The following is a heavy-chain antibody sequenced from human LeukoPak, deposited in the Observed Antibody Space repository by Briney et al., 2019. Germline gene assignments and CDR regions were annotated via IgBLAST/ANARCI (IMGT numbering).Heavy chain of an antibody. CDR3: ATSMVAYYYYYGMDV. CDR2: FDLEDGET. D-gene: IGHD4/OR15-4a*01. J-gene: IGHJ6*02. Sequence: ASVTVSCKVSGYTLTELSMHWVRQAPGKGLEWMGGFDLEDGETIYAQKFQGRVTMTEDTSTDTAYMELSSLRSEDTAVYYCATSMVAYYYYYGMDVWGQGTTVTVSS. CDR1: GYTLTELS. V-gene: IGHV1-24*01.